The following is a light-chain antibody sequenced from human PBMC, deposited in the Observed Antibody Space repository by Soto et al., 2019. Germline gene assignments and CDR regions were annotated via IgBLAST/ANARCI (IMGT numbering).Light chain of an antibody. J-gene: IGKJ4*01. CDR1: QTVNKH. CDR3: QQRNSWPLA. Sequence: EIVLTQSPATLSVSPGERATLSCRASQTVNKHLVWYQQKPGQAPRLLIYDTSIRAAGIPARFSGSGSGTDFTLSISSLEPEDFAVYYCQQRNSWPLAFGGGTKVEIK. CDR2: DTS. V-gene: IGKV3-11*01.